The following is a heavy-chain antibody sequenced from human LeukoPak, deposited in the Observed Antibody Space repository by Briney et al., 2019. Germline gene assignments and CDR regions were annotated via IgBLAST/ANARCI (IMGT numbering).Heavy chain of an antibody. J-gene: IGHJ6*02. CDR1: GGSISTYY. D-gene: IGHD4-17*01. V-gene: IGHV4-59*01. CDR3: AREDPQTTVPEGMDV. CDR2: IYYTGTI. Sequence: SETLSLTCSVSGGSISTYYWSWIRQPPGKGLEWIGYIYYTGTINYNPSLRSRVTMSVDTSRNQFSLRLSSVTAADTAVYYCAREDPQTTVPEGMDVWGHGTTVIVSS.